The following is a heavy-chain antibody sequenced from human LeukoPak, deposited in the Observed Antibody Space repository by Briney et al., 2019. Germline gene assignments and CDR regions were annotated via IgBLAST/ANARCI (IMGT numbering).Heavy chain of an antibody. CDR3: VRADSSGQSSWFDT. D-gene: IGHD6-25*01. CDR2: TWYRSKWYN. V-gene: IGHV6-1*01. J-gene: IGHJ5*02. Sequence: SQTLSLTCVISGDSVSSNIPAWNRIRQSPSRGLEWLGRTWYRSKWYNDYAVSVKSRITINPDTPKNQFSLHLYSVTPEDTAIYYCVRADSSGQSSWFDTWGQGTLVTVSS. CDR1: GDSVSSNIPA.